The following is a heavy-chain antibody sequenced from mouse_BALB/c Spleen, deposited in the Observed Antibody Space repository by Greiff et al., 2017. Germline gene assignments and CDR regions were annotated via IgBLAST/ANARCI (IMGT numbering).Heavy chain of an antibody. CDR1: GYSFTGYF. CDR3: GRDDYDGGRAMDY. D-gene: IGHD2-4*01. Sequence: EVKLMESGAELVRPGASVKISCKASGYSFTGYFMNWVKQSHGKSLEWIGRINPYNGDTFYNQKFKGKATLTVDKSSSTAHMELLSLTSEDSAVYYCGRDDYDGGRAMDYWGQGTSVTVSS. J-gene: IGHJ4*01. V-gene: IGHV1-37*01. CDR2: INPYNGDT.